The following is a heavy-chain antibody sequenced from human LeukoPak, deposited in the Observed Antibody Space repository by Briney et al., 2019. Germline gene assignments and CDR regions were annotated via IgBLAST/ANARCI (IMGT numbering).Heavy chain of an antibody. V-gene: IGHV3-30*02. J-gene: IGHJ5*02. CDR3: AKGGYSYGINNWFEP. CDR1: GFTFSSYG. CDR2: IRYDGSNK. D-gene: IGHD5-18*01. Sequence: TGGSLRLSCAASGFTFSSYGMHWVRQAPGKGLEWVVFIRYDGSNKYYADSVKGRFTISRDNSKNTLYLQMNSLRAEDTAVYYCAKGGYSYGINNWFEPWGQGTVVTVSS.